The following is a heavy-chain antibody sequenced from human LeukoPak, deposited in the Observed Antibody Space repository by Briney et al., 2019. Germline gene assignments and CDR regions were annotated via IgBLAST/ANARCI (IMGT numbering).Heavy chain of an antibody. V-gene: IGHV3-21*01. CDR1: GFTFSSYS. Sequence: GGSLRLSCTASGFTFSSYSMNWVRQAPGKGLEWVSSISSNSGYIYYADSVKGRFTISRDNAKDSLFLQMNSLRAEDTAVYYCARDNGDYVWGSYRPPLDIWGQGTMVTVSS. D-gene: IGHD3-16*02. CDR2: ISSNSGYI. J-gene: IGHJ3*02. CDR3: ARDNGDYVWGSYRPPLDI.